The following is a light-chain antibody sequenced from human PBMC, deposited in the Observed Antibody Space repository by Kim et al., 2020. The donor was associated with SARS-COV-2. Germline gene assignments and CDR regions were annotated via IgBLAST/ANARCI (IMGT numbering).Light chain of an antibody. CDR3: QQYDSAPST. CDR2: GTS. Sequence: EIVLTQSPGTLSLSPGDRATLSCRASQSVNTNFLAWYQQRPGQVPRLLIYGTSTRATGIPDRFSGRGSGTDFTLTIGRLEPEDFAMYYCQQYDSAPSTFGQGTKVDIK. CDR1: QSVNTNF. V-gene: IGKV3-20*01. J-gene: IGKJ1*01.